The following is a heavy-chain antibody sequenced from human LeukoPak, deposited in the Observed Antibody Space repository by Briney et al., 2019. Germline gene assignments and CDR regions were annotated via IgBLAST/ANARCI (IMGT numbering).Heavy chain of an antibody. CDR2: ISGSGGST. J-gene: IGHJ6*02. CDR1: GFTFSSYA. CDR3: AKSEPLATVTTYYYYYGMDV. Sequence: GGSLRLSCAASGFTFSSYAMSWVRLAPGKGLEWVSAISGSGGSTYYADSVKGRFTISRDNSKNTLYLQMNSLRAEDTAVYYCAKSEPLATVTTYYYYYGMDVWGQGTTVAVSS. V-gene: IGHV3-23*01. D-gene: IGHD4-17*01.